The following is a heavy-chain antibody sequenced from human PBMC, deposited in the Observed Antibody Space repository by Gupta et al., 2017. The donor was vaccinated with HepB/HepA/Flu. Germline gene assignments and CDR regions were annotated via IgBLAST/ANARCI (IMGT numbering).Heavy chain of an antibody. V-gene: IGHV4-59*08. CDR3: ARRRDMVTRVFGDTRAWVDP. CDR2: IASSGGT. Sequence: QVQLQESGPGLVKPSETLSLTGPVSVNSINNYYLNWIRQLPGKELEWIGHIASSGGTIDIPPLNSRGTRSLDTPRNQFSRRLISGTAADMAMYYCARRRDMVTRVFGDTRAWVDPWVEGTPGMVSS. D-gene: IGHD5-18*01. CDR1: VNSINNYY. J-gene: IGHJ5*02.